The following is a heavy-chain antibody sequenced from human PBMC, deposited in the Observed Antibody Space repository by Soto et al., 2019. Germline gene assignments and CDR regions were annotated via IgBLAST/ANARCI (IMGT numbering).Heavy chain of an antibody. D-gene: IGHD3-22*01. Sequence: QVQLQESGPGLVKPSQTLSLTCTVSGGSISSGGYYWSWIRQHPGKGLEWIGYIYYSGSTYYNPSLKSRVTISVDTSKNQFSLKLSSVTAADTAVYYCAREPYDSSGYYPGYFDYWGQGTLVTVSS. CDR3: AREPYDSSGYYPGYFDY. J-gene: IGHJ4*02. CDR2: IYYSGST. V-gene: IGHV4-31*03. CDR1: GGSISSGGYY.